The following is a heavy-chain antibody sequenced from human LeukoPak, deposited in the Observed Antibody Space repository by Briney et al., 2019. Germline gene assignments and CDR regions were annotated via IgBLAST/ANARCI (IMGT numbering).Heavy chain of an antibody. CDR2: IWHDGSPT. D-gene: IGHD1-26*01. CDR1: GIPFKKYV. Sequence: PGGSLRLSCAVSGIPFKKYVMHWVRQAPGKGLEWVATIWHDGSPTMYADSAKGRFTISRDDSKNMLYLQMNSLRAEDTAEYYCVTHYKWDLLVHAFDFWGQGTRVTVSS. CDR3: VTHYKWDLLVHAFDF. J-gene: IGHJ3*01. V-gene: IGHV3-33*01.